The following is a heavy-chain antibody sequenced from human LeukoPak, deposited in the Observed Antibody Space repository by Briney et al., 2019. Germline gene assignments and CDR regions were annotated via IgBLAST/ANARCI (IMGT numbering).Heavy chain of an antibody. D-gene: IGHD2-15*01. CDR3: ARAVEDIVVVVAAPPRHYYYYMDV. CDR2: INPSGGST. CDR1: GYTFTSYY. Sequence: ASVKVSCKASGYTFTSYYMHWVRQAPGQGLEWMGIINPSGGSTSYAQKFQGRVTMTRDTSTSTVYMELSSLRSEDTAVYYCARAVEDIVVVVAAPPRHYYYYMDVWGKGTTVTVSS. V-gene: IGHV1-46*01. J-gene: IGHJ6*03.